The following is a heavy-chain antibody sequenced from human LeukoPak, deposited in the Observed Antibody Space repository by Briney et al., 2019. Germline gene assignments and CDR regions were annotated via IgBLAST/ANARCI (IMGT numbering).Heavy chain of an antibody. D-gene: IGHD1-26*01. CDR1: GGSISSSSYY. J-gene: IGHJ5*02. Sequence: SETLSLTCTVSGGSISSSSYYWGWIRQPPGKGLEWIGSIYYSGSTYYNPSLKSRVTISVDTSKNQFSLKLSSVTAADTAVYYYARGALPSAETFDPWGQGTLVTVSS. CDR2: IYYSGST. CDR3: ARGALPSAETFDP. V-gene: IGHV4-39*07.